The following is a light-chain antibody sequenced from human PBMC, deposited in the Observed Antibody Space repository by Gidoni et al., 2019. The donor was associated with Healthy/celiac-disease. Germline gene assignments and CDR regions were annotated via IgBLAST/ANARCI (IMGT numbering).Light chain of an antibody. CDR1: QSVSSSY. Sequence: ELVLTQSPGTLSLSPGDRATLSCRASQSVSSSYLAWYQQKPGQAPRLLIYGVSSRATGIPDRFSGSVSGTDFTLTISRLEPEDFAVYYCQQYGSSPYTFGQGTKLEIK. CDR2: GVS. V-gene: IGKV3-20*01. CDR3: QQYGSSPYT. J-gene: IGKJ2*01.